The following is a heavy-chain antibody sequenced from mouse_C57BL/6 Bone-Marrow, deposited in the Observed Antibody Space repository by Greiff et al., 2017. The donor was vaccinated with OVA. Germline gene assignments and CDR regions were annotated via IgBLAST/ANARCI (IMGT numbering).Heavy chain of an antibody. CDR3: ARSNYEMGYYAMDY. J-gene: IGHJ4*01. D-gene: IGHD2-5*01. CDR2: ISNGGGST. CDR1: GFTFSDYY. Sequence: EVKLMESGGGLVQPGGSLKLSCAASGFTFSDYYMYWVRQTPEKRLEWVAYISNGGGSTYYPDTVKGRFTISRDNAKNTLYLQMSRLKSEDTAMYYCARSNYEMGYYAMDYWGQGTSVTVSS. V-gene: IGHV5-12*01.